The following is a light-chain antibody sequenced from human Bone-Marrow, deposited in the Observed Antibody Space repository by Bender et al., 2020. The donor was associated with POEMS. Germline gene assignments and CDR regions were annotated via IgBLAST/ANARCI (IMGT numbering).Light chain of an antibody. CDR3: QAPDSSGSSRV. J-gene: IGLJ3*02. Sequence: AARITCSGDALAKQYGCWYQQKPGQAPVLVMYKDTERPTGTPERFSGSSSGSTLTLTINGVQAEDEADYYCQAPDSSGSSRVFGGGTKLTVL. CDR2: KDT. CDR1: ALAKQY. V-gene: IGLV3-25*03.